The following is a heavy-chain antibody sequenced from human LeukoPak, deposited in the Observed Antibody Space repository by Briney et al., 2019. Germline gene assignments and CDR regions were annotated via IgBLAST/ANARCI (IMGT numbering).Heavy chain of an antibody. CDR3: ASKPEWLSRVAFDI. V-gene: IGHV1-69*13. CDR2: IIPIFGTA. J-gene: IGHJ3*02. D-gene: IGHD3-3*01. CDR1: GGTFSSYA. Sequence: SVKVSCKASGGTFSSYAISWVRQAPGQGLEWMGGIIPIFGTANYAQKFQGRVTITADESTSTAYMELSSLRSEDTAVYYCASKPEWLSRVAFDIRGQGTMVTVSS.